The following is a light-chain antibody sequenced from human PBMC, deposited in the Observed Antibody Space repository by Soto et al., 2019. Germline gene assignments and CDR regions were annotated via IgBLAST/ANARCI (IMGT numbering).Light chain of an antibody. J-gene: IGKJ2*01. CDR3: QQYNYWPRT. Sequence: EIVMTQSPATLSVSPGSSATLSCRASQTVGTNLAWYQQKFGQAPRLLIFDASTRAAGIAARFSGSGSGTDFTLTITSLQSEDFALYFCQQYNYWPRTFGQGTKLEIK. CDR2: DAS. V-gene: IGKV3D-15*01. CDR1: QTVGTN.